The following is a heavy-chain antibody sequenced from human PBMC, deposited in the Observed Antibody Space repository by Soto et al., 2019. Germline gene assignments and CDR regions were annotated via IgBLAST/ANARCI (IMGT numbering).Heavy chain of an antibody. V-gene: IGHV3-74*01. Sequence: EVQLVESGGGLLQPGGSLRLSCVASGFTFSNYWMHWVREDPGKGLMWVSRIKGEGTSTRSAYAVEGRFTILRHNAKSTVYLQMNRLRAEDTDVYYCVREIITVTGSSRSFDHWGQGTLVTVSS. CDR2: IKGEGTST. D-gene: IGHD3-9*01. CDR3: VREIITVTGSSRSFDH. CDR1: GFTFSNYW. J-gene: IGHJ5*02.